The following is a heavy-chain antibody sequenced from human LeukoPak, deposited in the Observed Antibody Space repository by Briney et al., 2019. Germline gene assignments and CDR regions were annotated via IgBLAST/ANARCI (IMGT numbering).Heavy chain of an antibody. D-gene: IGHD3-22*01. Sequence: GGSLRLSCAASGFTFSSYAMHWVRQAPGKGLEWVVVISNDGSNKYYADSVKGRFTISRDNSKNTLYLQMNSLRAEDTAVYYCARDSGYYDISGYYQLDPWGQGTLVTVSS. V-gene: IGHV3-30*04. J-gene: IGHJ5*02. CDR3: ARDSGYYDISGYYQLDP. CDR1: GFTFSSYA. CDR2: ISNDGSNK.